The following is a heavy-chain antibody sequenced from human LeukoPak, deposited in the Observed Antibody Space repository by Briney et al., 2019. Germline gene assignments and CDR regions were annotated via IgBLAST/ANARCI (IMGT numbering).Heavy chain of an antibody. CDR3: ARGETQQFPGYYYYMDV. V-gene: IGHV1-69*13. J-gene: IGHJ6*03. CDR2: IIPIFGTA. D-gene: IGHD3-16*01. CDR1: GYTFTSYA. Sequence: AASVKVSCKASGYTFTSYAISWVRQAPGQGLEWMGGIIPIFGTANYAQKFQGRVTITADESTSTAYMELSSLRSEDTAVYYCARGETQQFPGYYYYMDVWGKGTTVTVSS.